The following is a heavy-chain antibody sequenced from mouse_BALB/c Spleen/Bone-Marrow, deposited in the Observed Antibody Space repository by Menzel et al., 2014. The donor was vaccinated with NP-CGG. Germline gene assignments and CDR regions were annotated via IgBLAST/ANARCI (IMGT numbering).Heavy chain of an antibody. J-gene: IGHJ2*01. D-gene: IGHD1-1*01. Sequence: EVMLVESGGGLVQPGGSLRLSCATSYFTFTDYYMSWDRQPPGKALEWLGFIRNKANGYTTEYSASVKGRFTISRDNSQSILYLQMNTLRAEDNATYYCARDTYGRDYWGQGTTLTVSS. CDR2: IRNKANGYTT. CDR3: ARDTYGRDY. V-gene: IGHV7-3*02. CDR1: YFTFTDYY.